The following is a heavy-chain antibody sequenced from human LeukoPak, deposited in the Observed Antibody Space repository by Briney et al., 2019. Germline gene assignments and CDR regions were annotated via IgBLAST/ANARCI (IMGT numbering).Heavy chain of an antibody. V-gene: IGHV4-39*01. Sequence: SETLSLTCTVSGGSISSSSYYWGWIRQPPGKGLEWIGSIYYSGSTYYNPSLKSRVTLSVDTSKNQFSLKLSSVTAADTAVYYCARHEPQWLALDYWGQGTLVTVSS. D-gene: IGHD6-19*01. CDR2: IYYSGST. J-gene: IGHJ4*02. CDR3: ARHEPQWLALDY. CDR1: GGSISSSSYY.